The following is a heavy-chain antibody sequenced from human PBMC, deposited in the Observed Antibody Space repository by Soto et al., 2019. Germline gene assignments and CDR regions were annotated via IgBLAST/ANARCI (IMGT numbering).Heavy chain of an antibody. CDR1: GGTFSSYA. J-gene: IGHJ4*02. D-gene: IGHD5-12*01. V-gene: IGHV1-69*01. CDR3: ARGAGEYSGYDGSFDY. CDR2: IIPIFGTA. Sequence: QVQLVQSGAEVKKPGSSVKVSCKASGGTFSSYAISWVRQAPGQGPEWMGGIIPIFGTANYAQKFQGRVTITADESTSTAYMELSSLRSEDTAVYYCARGAGEYSGYDGSFDYWGQGTLVTVSS.